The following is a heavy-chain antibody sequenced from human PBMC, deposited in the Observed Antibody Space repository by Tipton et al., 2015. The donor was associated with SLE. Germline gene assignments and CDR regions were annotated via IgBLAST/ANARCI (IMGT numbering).Heavy chain of an antibody. Sequence: TLSLTCAVYGGSFSGHYCSWIRQPPGKGLEWIGEITHSGSTNYNPSLKSRVTISIDTSKNQFSLKLSSVTAADTAMYYCARGANYDDIWGASPVGYFDYWGQGTLVTVSS. J-gene: IGHJ4*02. CDR3: ARGANYDDIWGASPVGYFDY. CDR1: GGSFSGHY. D-gene: IGHD3-16*01. CDR2: ITHSGST. V-gene: IGHV4-34*01.